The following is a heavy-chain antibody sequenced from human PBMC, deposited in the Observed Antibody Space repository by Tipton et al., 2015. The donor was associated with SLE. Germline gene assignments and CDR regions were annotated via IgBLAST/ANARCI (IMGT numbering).Heavy chain of an antibody. V-gene: IGHV4-34*01. CDR3: ARVKLPDCSSTSCYTGNWFDP. CDR2: INHSGST. Sequence: TLSLTCAVYGGSFSGYYWSWIRQPPGKGLEWIGEINHSGSTNYNPSLKSRVTISVDTSKNQFSLKLSSVTAADTAVYYCARVKLPDCSSTSCYTGNWFDPWGQGTLVTVSS. J-gene: IGHJ5*02. D-gene: IGHD2-2*02. CDR1: GGSFSGYY.